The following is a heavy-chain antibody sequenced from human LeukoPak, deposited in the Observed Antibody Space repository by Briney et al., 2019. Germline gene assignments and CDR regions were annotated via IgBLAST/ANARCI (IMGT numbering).Heavy chain of an antibody. CDR3: AREALGSRDAFDI. CDR1: GGSISSSSYY. D-gene: IGHD1-26*01. Sequence: SETLSLTCTVSGGSISSSSYYWGWIRQPPEKGLEWIGYIYYSGSTNYNPSLKSRVTISVDTSKNQFSLKLSSVTAADTAVYYCAREALGSRDAFDIWGQGIMVTVSS. V-gene: IGHV4-61*01. J-gene: IGHJ3*02. CDR2: IYYSGST.